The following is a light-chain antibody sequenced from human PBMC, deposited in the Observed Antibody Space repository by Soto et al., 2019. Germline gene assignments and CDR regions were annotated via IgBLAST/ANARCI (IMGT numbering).Light chain of an antibody. Sequence: DIQMTQSPSSLSASVGDRVTITCRASQSISSYLNWYQQKPRKAPKLLIYAASSLQSGVPSRFSGSGSGTDFILTISSLQPEDFATYYCQQSYSTPITFGQGTRLEIK. CDR3: QQSYSTPIT. CDR2: AAS. V-gene: IGKV1-39*01. CDR1: QSISSY. J-gene: IGKJ5*01.